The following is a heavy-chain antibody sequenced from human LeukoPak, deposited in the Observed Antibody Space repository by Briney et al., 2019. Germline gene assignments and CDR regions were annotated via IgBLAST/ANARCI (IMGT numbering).Heavy chain of an antibody. CDR3: ARGYCSGGSCRSFDY. J-gene: IGHJ4*02. Sequence: PGGSLRLSCAASGFTVSSNYMSWVRQAPGKGLEWVSVIYSGGSTYYADSVKGRFTISRDNSENTLYLQMNSLRAEDTAVYYCARGYCSGGSCRSFDYWGQGTLVTVSS. CDR2: IYSGGST. D-gene: IGHD2-15*01. V-gene: IGHV3-66*01. CDR1: GFTVSSNY.